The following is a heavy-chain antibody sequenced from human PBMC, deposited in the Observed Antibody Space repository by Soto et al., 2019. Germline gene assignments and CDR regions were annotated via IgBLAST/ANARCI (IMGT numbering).Heavy chain of an antibody. CDR2: IWYDGSNK. J-gene: IGHJ4*02. CDR1: GFTFSSYA. Sequence: PGGSLRLSCAASGFTFSSYAMSWVRQAPGKGLEWVAVIWYDGSNKYYADSVKGRFTISRDNSKNTLYLQMNSLRAEDTAVYYCARGSDIVVVPAATYFDYWGQGTLVTVSS. CDR3: ARGSDIVVVPAATYFDY. D-gene: IGHD2-2*01. V-gene: IGHV3-33*08.